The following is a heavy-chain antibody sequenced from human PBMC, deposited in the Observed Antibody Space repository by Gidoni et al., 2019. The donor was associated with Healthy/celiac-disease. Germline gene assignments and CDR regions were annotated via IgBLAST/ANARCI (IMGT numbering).Heavy chain of an antibody. Sequence: QVQLQESGPGLVKPSETLSLTCTVSGGSISSYYWSWIRQPPGKGLEWIGYIYYSGSTNYNPSLKSRVTISVDTSKNQFSLKLSSVTAADTAVYYCARRQQWLGSGMDVWGQGTTVTVSS. CDR3: ARRQQWLGSGMDV. CDR1: GGSISSYY. CDR2: IYYSGST. J-gene: IGHJ6*02. D-gene: IGHD6-19*01. V-gene: IGHV4-59*08.